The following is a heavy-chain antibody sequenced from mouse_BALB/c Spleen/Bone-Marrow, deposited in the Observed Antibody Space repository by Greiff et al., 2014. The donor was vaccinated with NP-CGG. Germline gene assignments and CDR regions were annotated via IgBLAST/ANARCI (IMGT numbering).Heavy chain of an antibody. CDR1: GYTLTSYW. V-gene: IGHV1-87*01. J-gene: IGHJ4*01. CDR3: ARTTMITTGGYYAMDY. Sequence: QVQLQQSGAELARPGASVELSCKASGYTLTSYWMQWVKQRPGQGLEWIGAIYPGDGDTRYTQKFKGKATLTADKSSSTAYMQLSSLASEVSAVYYCARTTMITTGGYYAMDYWGQGTSVTVSS. CDR2: IYPGDGDT. D-gene: IGHD2-4*01.